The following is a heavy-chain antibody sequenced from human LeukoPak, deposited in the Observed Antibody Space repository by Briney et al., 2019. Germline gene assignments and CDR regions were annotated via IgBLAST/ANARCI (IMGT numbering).Heavy chain of an antibody. CDR2: MKQSGTP. CDR3: ASRPFLYGFRTYFDN. J-gene: IGHJ4*02. CDR1: GGSFSAFH. V-gene: IGHV4-34*01. D-gene: IGHD3-10*01. Sequence: SETLSLTCAVYGGSFSAFHWIWISQSPAKGLEWLGEMKQSGTPRYNPSLQSRVTISVDKSKNQFSLNVRSVTAADTAVYYCASRPFLYGFRTYFDNWAQGTLVTVSS.